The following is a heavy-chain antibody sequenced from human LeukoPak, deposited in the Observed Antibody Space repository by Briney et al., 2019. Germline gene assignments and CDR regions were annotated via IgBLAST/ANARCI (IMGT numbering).Heavy chain of an antibody. Sequence: ASVKVSCKASGYTFTSYDINWVRQATGQGLEWMGWMNPNSGNTGYAQKFQGRVTITRNTSISTAYMELSSLRSEDTAVYYCARGPRITIFGVVPGGFDPWGQGTLVTVSS. CDR3: ARGPRITIFGVVPGGFDP. D-gene: IGHD3-3*01. CDR1: GYTFTSYD. CDR2: MNPNSGNT. V-gene: IGHV1-8*03. J-gene: IGHJ5*02.